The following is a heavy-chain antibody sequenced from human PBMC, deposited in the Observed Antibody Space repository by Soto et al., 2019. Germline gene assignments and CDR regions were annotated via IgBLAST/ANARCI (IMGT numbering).Heavy chain of an antibody. CDR3: ARRAETNGWNGFGADKYYFDF. Sequence: QVQLVQSGAEVKKPGASVKVSCKASGYTFTSYGISWVRQAPGQGLEWMGWISAYNGNTNYAQKRQGRVTMTTDTSTSTAYMELRSLRSEDTAVYYCARRAETNGWNGFGADKYYFDFWGQGTLVTVSS. J-gene: IGHJ4*02. D-gene: IGHD1-1*01. CDR2: ISAYNGNT. V-gene: IGHV1-18*01. CDR1: GYTFTSYG.